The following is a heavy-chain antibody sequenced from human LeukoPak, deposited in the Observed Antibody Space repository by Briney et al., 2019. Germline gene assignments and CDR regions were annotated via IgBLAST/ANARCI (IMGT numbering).Heavy chain of an antibody. D-gene: IGHD1-26*01. CDR1: GFTFSTYD. Sequence: GGSLRLSCAASGFTFSTYDMHWVRQVTGKDLEWVSGIGTVGDTYYPGSVKGRFTISRDNAKNSLYLQMNSLRAEDTALYYCAKSIGGSYSQSHFDYWGQGTLVTVSS. CDR3: AKSIGGSYSQSHFDY. CDR2: IGTVGDT. V-gene: IGHV3-13*01. J-gene: IGHJ4*02.